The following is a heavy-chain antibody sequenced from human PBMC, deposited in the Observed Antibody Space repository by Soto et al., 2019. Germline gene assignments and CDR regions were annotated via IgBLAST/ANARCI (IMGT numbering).Heavy chain of an antibody. J-gene: IGHJ4*02. Sequence: PXGSLRLSCAASGFTFSDYHMSWIRQAPGKGLEWVAYISSSGSTIYYTDSVKGRFTMSRDNAKNSLYLQMNSLRAEDTAMYYCARAWSPGVDYWGQGLLVTVSS. CDR1: GFTFSDYH. CDR3: ARAWSPGVDY. D-gene: IGHD3-3*01. V-gene: IGHV3-11*01. CDR2: ISSSGSTI.